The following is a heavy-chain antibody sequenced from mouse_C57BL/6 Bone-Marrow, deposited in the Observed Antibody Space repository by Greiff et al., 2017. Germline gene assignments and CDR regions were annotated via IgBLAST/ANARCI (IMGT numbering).Heavy chain of an antibody. CDR2: IYPRSGNT. V-gene: IGHV1-81*01. J-gene: IGHJ4*01. CDR3: ARPCGHAMDY. Sequence: VQLQQSGAELARPGASVKLSCTASGYTFTSYGISWVKQRTGQGLEWIGEIYPRSGNTYYNEKFKGKATLTADKSSSTAYMELRSLTSEDSAVYFCARPCGHAMDYWGQGTSVTVSS. CDR1: GYTFTSYG.